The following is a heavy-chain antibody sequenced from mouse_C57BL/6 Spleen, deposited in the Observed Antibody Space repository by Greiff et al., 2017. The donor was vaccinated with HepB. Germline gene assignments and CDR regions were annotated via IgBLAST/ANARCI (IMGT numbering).Heavy chain of an antibody. J-gene: IGHJ3*01. V-gene: IGHV1-66*01. Sequence: QVQLQQSGPELVKPGASVKISCKASGYSFTSYYIHWVKQRPGQGLEWIGWIYPGSGNTKYNEKFKGKATLTADTSSSTAYMQLSSLTSEDSAVYYCAREGGGNYERFAYWGQGTLVTVSA. D-gene: IGHD2-1*01. CDR2: IYPGSGNT. CDR3: AREGGGNYERFAY. CDR1: GYSFTSYY.